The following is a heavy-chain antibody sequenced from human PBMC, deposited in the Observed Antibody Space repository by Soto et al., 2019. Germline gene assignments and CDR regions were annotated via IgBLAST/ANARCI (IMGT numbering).Heavy chain of an antibody. CDR2: ISYDGSNK. V-gene: IGHV3-30-3*01. J-gene: IGHJ4*02. D-gene: IGHD3-22*01. CDR3: ARDRAPTPYDSSGYYYPSDY. CDR1: GFTFSSYA. Sequence: GGSLRLSCAASGFTFSSYAMHWVRQAPGKGLEWVAVISYDGSNKYYADSVKGRFTISRDNSKNTLYLQMNSLRAEDTAVYYCARDRAPTPYDSSGYYYPSDYWGQGTLVTVSS.